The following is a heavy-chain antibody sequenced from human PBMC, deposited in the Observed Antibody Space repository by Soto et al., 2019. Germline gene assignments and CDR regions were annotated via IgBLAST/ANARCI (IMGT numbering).Heavy chain of an antibody. J-gene: IGHJ6*02. D-gene: IGHD2-8*01. Sequence: QVQLVQSGAEVREPGSSVKVSCEASGGTFRSYAINWVRQAPGQGLEWMGGIIPMFGKANYAEKFLGRVTITADEATRTAYMEVSSLKTEDTAMYYCARSMETNYFYCMDVWGLGTTVTVSS. V-gene: IGHV1-69*01. CDR3: ARSMETNYFYCMDV. CDR1: GGTFRSYA. CDR2: IIPMFGKA.